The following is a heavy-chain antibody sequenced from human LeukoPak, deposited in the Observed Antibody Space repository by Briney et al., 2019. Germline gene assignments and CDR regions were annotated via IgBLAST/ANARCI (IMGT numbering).Heavy chain of an antibody. CDR1: GFTFTKYW. CDR3: ARDGPLVTTEAFDI. CDR2: IKQDGSDK. V-gene: IGHV3-7*01. D-gene: IGHD4-17*01. J-gene: IGHJ3*02. Sequence: GDSLRLSCAASGFTFTKYWMTWVRRAPGKGLEWVGNIKQDGSDKNYMDSVKGRFTISRDNTKNSVYLQMSSLRAEDTAVYYCARDGPLVTTEAFDIWGQGTMVTVSS.